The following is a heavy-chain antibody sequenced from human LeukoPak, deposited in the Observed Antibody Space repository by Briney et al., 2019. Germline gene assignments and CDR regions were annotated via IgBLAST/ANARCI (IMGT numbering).Heavy chain of an antibody. J-gene: IGHJ4*02. V-gene: IGHV4-39*01. D-gene: IGHD2-15*01. CDR2: IYYSGST. Sequence: KPSETLSLTCTVSGGSISSSSYYWGWIRQPPGKGLEWIGSIYYSGSTYYNPSLKSRVTISVDTSKNQFSLKLSSVTAADTAVYYCARHWGRHCSGGSCHALSYFDYWGQGTLVTVSS. CDR3: ARHWGRHCSGGSCHALSYFDY. CDR1: GGSISSSSYY.